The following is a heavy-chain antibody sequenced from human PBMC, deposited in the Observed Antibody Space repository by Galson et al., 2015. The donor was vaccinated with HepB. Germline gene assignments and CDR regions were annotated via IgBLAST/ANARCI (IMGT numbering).Heavy chain of an antibody. V-gene: IGHV3-30*09. CDR2: ISPDGNKT. D-gene: IGHD3-16*01. CDR3: AAVGGVAFSPLDH. Sequence: SLRLSCAASGFTFNNYFIHWVRQAPGKGLEWVALISPDGNKTVYAGSVKGRLALSRDNSKNTVNLHMNSLRIEDTALFYCAAVGGVAFSPLDHWGQGTLVIVAS. J-gene: IGHJ4*02. CDR1: GFTFNNYF.